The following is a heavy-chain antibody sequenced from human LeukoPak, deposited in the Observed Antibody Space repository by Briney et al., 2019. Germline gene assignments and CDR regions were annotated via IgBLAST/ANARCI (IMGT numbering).Heavy chain of an antibody. J-gene: IGHJ4*02. CDR2: ISYDGSNK. Sequence: GGSLGLSCAASGFTFSSYGMHWVRQAPGKGLEWVAVISYDGSNKYYADSVKGRFTISRDNSKNTLYLQMNSLRAEDTAVYYCAMGVPFDYWGQGTLVTVSS. D-gene: IGHD2-2*01. V-gene: IGHV3-30*03. CDR3: AMGVPFDY. CDR1: GFTFSSYG.